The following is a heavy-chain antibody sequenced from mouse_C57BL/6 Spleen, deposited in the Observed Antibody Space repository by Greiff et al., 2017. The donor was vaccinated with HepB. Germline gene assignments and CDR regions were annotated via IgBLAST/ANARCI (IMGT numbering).Heavy chain of an antibody. V-gene: IGHV1-15*01. CDR2: IDPETGGT. CDR3: TREAFRAMDY. J-gene: IGHJ4*01. Sequence: VKLMESGAELVRPGASVTLSCKASGYTFTDYEMHWVKQTPVHGLEWIGAIDPETGGTAYNQKFKGKAILTADKSSSTAYMELRSLTSEDSAVYYCTREAFRAMDYWGQGTSVTVSS. D-gene: IGHD3-2*02. CDR1: GYTFTDYE.